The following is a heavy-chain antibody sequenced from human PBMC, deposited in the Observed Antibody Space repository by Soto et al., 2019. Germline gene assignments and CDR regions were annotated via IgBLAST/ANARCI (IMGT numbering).Heavy chain of an antibody. CDR3: ARDAKYDYIWGSYRLSFPRAFDI. J-gene: IGHJ3*02. Sequence: GGSLRLSCAASGFTFSSYWMSWVRQAPGKGLEWVANIKQDGSEKYYVDSVKGRFTISRDNAKNSLYLQMNSLRAEDTAVYYCARDAKYDYIWGSYRLSFPRAFDIWGQGTMVTVSS. CDR1: GFTFSSYW. V-gene: IGHV3-7*01. CDR2: IKQDGSEK. D-gene: IGHD3-16*02.